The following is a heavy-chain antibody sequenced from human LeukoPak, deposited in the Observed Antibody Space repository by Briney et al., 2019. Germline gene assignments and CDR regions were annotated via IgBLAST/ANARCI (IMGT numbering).Heavy chain of an antibody. CDR3: ARDWVYGDYVFGMDA. CDR2: IWYDGSNK. CDR1: GFTFSSYG. Sequence: GRSLRLSCAASGFTFSSYGMHWVRQAPGKGLEWVAVIWYDGSNKYYADSVKGRFTISRDNSKNTLYLQMNSLRAEDTAVYYCARDWVYGDYVFGMDAWGQGTTVTVSS. D-gene: IGHD4-17*01. V-gene: IGHV3-33*01. J-gene: IGHJ6*02.